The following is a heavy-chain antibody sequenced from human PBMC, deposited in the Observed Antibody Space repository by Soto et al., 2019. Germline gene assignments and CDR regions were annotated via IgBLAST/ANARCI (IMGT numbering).Heavy chain of an antibody. CDR2: INVNSGGT. CDR1: GYTFTGND. D-gene: IGHD3-16*02. Sequence: QVQLVQSGAEVKKPGASVKVSCKASGYTFTGNDMHWVRQAPGQGFEWMGWINVNSGGTKYAQKFQGWVTMTRDPSISTAYMELSRLRSDHTAVYYCARGDKLSLYPQLDYWGQGTLVTVSS. CDR3: ARGDKLSLYPQLDY. J-gene: IGHJ4*02. V-gene: IGHV1-2*04.